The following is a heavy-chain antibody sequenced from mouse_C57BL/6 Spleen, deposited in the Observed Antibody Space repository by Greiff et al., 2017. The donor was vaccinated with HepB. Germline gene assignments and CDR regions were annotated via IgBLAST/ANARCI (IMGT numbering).Heavy chain of an antibody. J-gene: IGHJ2*01. CDR1: GYTFTDYY. V-gene: IGHV1-26*01. D-gene: IGHD2-1*01. CDR3: ARSIYYGNIDY. Sequence: EVQLQQSGPELVKPGASVKISCKASGYTFTDYYMNWVKQSHGKSLEWIGDINPNNGGTSYNQKFKGKATLTVDKSSSTAYMVLRSLTSEDSAVYYCARSIYYGNIDYWGQGTTLTVSS. CDR2: INPNNGGT.